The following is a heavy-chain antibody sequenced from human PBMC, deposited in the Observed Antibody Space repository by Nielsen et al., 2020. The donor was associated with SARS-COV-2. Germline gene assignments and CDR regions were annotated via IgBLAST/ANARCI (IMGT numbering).Heavy chain of an antibody. J-gene: IGHJ4*02. Sequence: SETLSLTCTVSGGSISSGVYYWSWIRQHPGKGLEWIGYIYYSGSPYYNPSLKSRVTISVDTSKNQFSLKLSSVTAADTAVYYCARRSSGYYFYFDYWGQGTLVTVSS. CDR2: IYYSGSP. CDR1: GGSISSGVYY. V-gene: IGHV4-30-4*08. CDR3: ARRSSGYYFYFDY. D-gene: IGHD3-22*01.